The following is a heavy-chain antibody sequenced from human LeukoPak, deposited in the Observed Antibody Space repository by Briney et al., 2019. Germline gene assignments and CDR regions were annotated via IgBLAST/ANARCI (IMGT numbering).Heavy chain of an antibody. V-gene: IGHV3-69-1*01. J-gene: IGHJ4*02. CDR1: GFLVSDDY. Sequence: PGGSLRLSCAASGFLVSDDYMSWVRQAPGKGLEWVSSMSGSGSHIYYADSVKGRFTISRDNAKNSLYLQMNSLRGEDTAVYYCGKDDLDDYNSGWYPDYWGQGTLVTVSS. CDR2: MSGSGSHI. CDR3: GKDDLDDYNSGWYPDY. D-gene: IGHD6-19*01.